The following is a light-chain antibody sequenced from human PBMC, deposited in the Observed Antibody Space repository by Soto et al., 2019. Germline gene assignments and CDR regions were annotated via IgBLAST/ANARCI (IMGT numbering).Light chain of an antibody. CDR3: CSYAGTYTYV. V-gene: IGLV2-11*01. CDR2: DVY. J-gene: IGLJ1*01. Sequence: QSALTQPRSVSGSPGQSVTISCTGTSSDVGAYVYVSWYQNQPGSAPKLIIYDVYKPPSGVLDRFSGSKSGDTASVTISGIKADDEADYYCCSYAGTYTYVFGTGTKVTVL. CDR1: SSDVGAYVY.